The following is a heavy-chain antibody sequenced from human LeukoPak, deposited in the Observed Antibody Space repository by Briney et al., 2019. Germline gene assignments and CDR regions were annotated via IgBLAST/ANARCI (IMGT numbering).Heavy chain of an antibody. D-gene: IGHD2-2*03. J-gene: IGHJ4*02. CDR3: APLDIVVVPAL. CDR2: ISSSGSTI. Sequence: PGGSLRLSCAASGFTFSSYEMNWVRQAPGKGLEWVSYISSSGSTIYYADSVKGRFTISRDNSKNTLYLQMNSLRAEDTAVYYCAPLDIVVVPALWGQGTLVTVSS. CDR1: GFTFSSYE. V-gene: IGHV3-48*03.